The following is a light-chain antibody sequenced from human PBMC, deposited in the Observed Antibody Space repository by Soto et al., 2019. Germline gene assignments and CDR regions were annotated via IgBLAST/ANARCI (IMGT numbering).Light chain of an antibody. CDR1: SNDVGGYKY. V-gene: IGLV2-14*01. Sequence: QSAPTQPASVSGSPGQTITISCTGTSNDVGGYKYVSWYQHHPGKAPKLVIYEVSNRPLGISTRFSGSKSGNTASLTISGLQAEDEADYYCSSYISSRTSHVVFGGGTQLSVL. CDR2: EVS. J-gene: IGLJ7*01. CDR3: SSYISSRTSHVV.